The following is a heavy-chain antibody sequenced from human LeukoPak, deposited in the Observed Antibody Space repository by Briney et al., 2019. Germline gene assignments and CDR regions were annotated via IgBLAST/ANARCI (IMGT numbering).Heavy chain of an antibody. D-gene: IGHD3-3*02. CDR2: IYYSAST. CDR1: GGSISSYY. J-gene: IGHJ3*02. V-gene: IGHV4-59*01. CDR3: ARGLSNDAFDI. Sequence: SESLSLTCTVSGGSISSYYWSCIREPPGKGGEWVGDIYYSASTNYNPSLKSRVTISVDTSKNQLALKLSSVSAADTAVYYCARGLSNDAFDIWGQGTMVTVSS.